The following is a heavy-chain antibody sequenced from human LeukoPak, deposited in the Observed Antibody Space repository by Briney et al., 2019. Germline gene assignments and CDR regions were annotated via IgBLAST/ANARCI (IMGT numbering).Heavy chain of an antibody. CDR1: GGSISSGGYS. D-gene: IGHD1-26*01. J-gene: IGHJ4*02. Sequence: SETLSLTCAVSGGSISSGGYSWSWIRQPPGKGLQWIGYIYHSGSTYYNPSLKSRVTISVDRSKNQFSLKLSSVTAADTAVYYCARGRGLAGRSIDYWGQGTLVTVSS. CDR3: ARGRGLAGRSIDY. CDR2: IYHSGST. V-gene: IGHV4-30-2*01.